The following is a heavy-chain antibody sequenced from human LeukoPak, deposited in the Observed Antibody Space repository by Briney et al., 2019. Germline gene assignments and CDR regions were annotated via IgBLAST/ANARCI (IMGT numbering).Heavy chain of an antibody. V-gene: IGHV4-34*01. Sequence: PSETLSLTCAVYGGSFSGYYWSWIRQPPGKGLEWIGEINHSGSTNYNPSLKSRVTISVDTSKNQFSLKLSSVTAADTAVYYCAREWVAAAPTGWFDPWGQGTLVTVSS. CDR2: INHSGST. CDR1: GGSFSGYY. CDR3: AREWVAAAPTGWFDP. D-gene: IGHD6-13*01. J-gene: IGHJ5*02.